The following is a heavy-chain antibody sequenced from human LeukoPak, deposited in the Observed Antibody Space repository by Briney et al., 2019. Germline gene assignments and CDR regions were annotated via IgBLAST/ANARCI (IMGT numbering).Heavy chain of an antibody. V-gene: IGHV4-59*08. CDR3: ARHPNVVTYYYGSGSYSFDP. D-gene: IGHD3-10*01. CDR2: IYYSGST. CDR1: GGSISSYY. J-gene: IGHJ5*02. Sequence: SETLSLTCTVPGGSISSYYWSWIRQPPGKGLEWIGYIYYSGSTNYNPSLKSRVTISVDTSKNQFSLKLSSVTAADTAVYYCARHPNVVTYYYGSGSYSFDPWGQGTLVTVSS.